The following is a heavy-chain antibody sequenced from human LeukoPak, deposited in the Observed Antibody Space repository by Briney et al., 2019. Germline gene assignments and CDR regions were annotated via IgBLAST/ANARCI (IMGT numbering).Heavy chain of an antibody. D-gene: IGHD1-1*01. CDR3: ARPPSTTWIHDAFDI. J-gene: IGHJ3*02. CDR2: ISGSTGTT. CDR1: GFTFSSYA. V-gene: IGHV3-23*01. Sequence: GGSLRLSCAASGFTFSSYAMSWVRQAPGKGLEWVSGISGSTGTTYYADSVKGRFTISRDNSKNTLYLQMNSLRTEDTAVYYCARPPSTTWIHDAFDIWGQGTMVTVFS.